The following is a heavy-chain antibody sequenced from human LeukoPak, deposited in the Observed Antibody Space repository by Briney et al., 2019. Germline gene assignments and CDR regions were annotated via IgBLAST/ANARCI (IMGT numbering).Heavy chain of an antibody. CDR1: GGSVSSGSYY. CDR2: IYYSGST. Sequence: SETLSLTCTVSGGSVSSGSYYWSWIRQPPGTGLEWIGYIYYSGSTNYNPSLKSRVTISVDTSKNQFSLKLSSVTAADTAVYYCARERNWGELGYWGQGTLVTVSS. V-gene: IGHV4-61*01. J-gene: IGHJ4*02. CDR3: ARERNWGELGY. D-gene: IGHD7-27*01.